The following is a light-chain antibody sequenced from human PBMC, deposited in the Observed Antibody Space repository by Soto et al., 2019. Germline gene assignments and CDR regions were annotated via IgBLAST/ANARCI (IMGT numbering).Light chain of an antibody. J-gene: IGKJ1*01. CDR2: KAS. V-gene: IGKV1-5*03. CDR1: QSISYW. Sequence: DIQMTQSPSTLSASVGDRVTITCRASQSISYWLAWYQQKPGKGPNLLIYKASSLESGVPSRFSGSGSGTEFTLTISSLQPDDFATYYCQQYNNYWTFGQGTKVEIK. CDR3: QQYNNYWT.